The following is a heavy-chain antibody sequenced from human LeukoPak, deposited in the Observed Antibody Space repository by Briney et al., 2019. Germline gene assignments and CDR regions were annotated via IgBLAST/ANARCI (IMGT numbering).Heavy chain of an antibody. V-gene: IGHV4-30-4*01. J-gene: IGHJ3*02. CDR1: GGSISSGDYY. D-gene: IGHD5-12*01. CDR3: ARIPGYSGYVDDAFDI. Sequence: SETLSLTCTVSGGSISSGDYYWSWIRQPPGKGLEWIGYIYYSGSTYYNPSLKSRVTISVDTSKNQFSLKLSSVTAADTAVYYCARIPGYSGYVDDAFDIWGQGTMVTVSS. CDR2: IYYSGST.